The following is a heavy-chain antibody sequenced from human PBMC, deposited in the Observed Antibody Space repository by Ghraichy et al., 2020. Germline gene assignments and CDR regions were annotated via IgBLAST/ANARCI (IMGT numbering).Heavy chain of an antibody. CDR2: ISGSGGST. V-gene: IGHV3-23*01. CDR3: AKVGLVGQQLAQTNYYYYGMDV. Sequence: GGSLRLSCAASGFTFSSYAMSWVRQAPGKGLEWVSAISGSGGSTYYADSVKGRFTISRDNSKNTLYLQMNSLRAEDTAVYYCAKVGLVGQQLAQTNYYYYGMDVWGQGTTVTVSS. J-gene: IGHJ6*02. D-gene: IGHD6-13*01. CDR1: GFTFSSYA.